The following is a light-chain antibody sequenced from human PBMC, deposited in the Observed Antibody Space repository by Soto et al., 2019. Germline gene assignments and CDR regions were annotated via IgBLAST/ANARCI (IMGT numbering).Light chain of an antibody. CDR2: DAS. CDR3: QQYNSYS. J-gene: IGKJ1*01. Sequence: DIQMTPDPATLSASVGARVTITCRASQSISSWLAWYQQKPGKAPKLLIYDASSLESGVPSRFSGSGSGTEFTLTISSLQPDDFATYYCQQYNSYSFGQGTKVDIK. CDR1: QSISSW. V-gene: IGKV1-5*01.